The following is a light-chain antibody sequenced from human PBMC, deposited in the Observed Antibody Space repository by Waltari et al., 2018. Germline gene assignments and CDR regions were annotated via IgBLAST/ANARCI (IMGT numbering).Light chain of an antibody. CDR2: DTS. CDR1: TGAVPSSHY. J-gene: IGLJ2*01. V-gene: IGLV7-46*01. Sequence: QAVVTQEPSVTVSQGGTVTLTCGSSTGAVPSSHYPYWYQQKPVQAPRTLVYDTSNKHSWTPARFSGSVVGGKAALTLSGAQPEDEAEYYCLLHYSGPRVFGGGTKVTVL. CDR3: LLHYSGPRV.